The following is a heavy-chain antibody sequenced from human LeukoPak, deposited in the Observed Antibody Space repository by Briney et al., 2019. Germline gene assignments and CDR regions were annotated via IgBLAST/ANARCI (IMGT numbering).Heavy chain of an antibody. V-gene: IGHV7-4-1*02. CDR3: ARERTGRDGFDP. D-gene: IGHD1-14*01. J-gene: IGHJ5*02. Sequence: ASVKVSCKASGYIFNNYAMNWVRQAPAQGLEWMGWINTNIGRPTYAQGFTGRFVFSLDTSVSTAYLQVSSLKAEDTAVYYCARERTGRDGFDPWGQGTLVTVSS. CDR2: INTNIGRP. CDR1: GYIFNNYA.